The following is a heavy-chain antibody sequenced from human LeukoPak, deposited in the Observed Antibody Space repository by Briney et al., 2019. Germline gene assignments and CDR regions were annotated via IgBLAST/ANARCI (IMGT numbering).Heavy chain of an antibody. Sequence: SETLSLTCTVSGGSISSYYWSWIRQPPGKGLEWIGYIYYSGSTKYNPPLKSRVTISVDTSKNQFSLKLSSVTAADTAMYYCARHSSSSWYEGNYFDYWGQGTLVTVSS. D-gene: IGHD2-2*01. CDR1: GGSISSYY. J-gene: IGHJ4*02. CDR2: IYYSGST. V-gene: IGHV4-59*08. CDR3: ARHSSSSWYEGNYFDY.